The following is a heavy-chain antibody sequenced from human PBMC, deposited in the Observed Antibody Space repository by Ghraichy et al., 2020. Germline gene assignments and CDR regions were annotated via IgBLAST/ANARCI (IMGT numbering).Heavy chain of an antibody. CDR3: ATGHSSSSGGAFDI. CDR2: VYPSGNP. V-gene: IGHV4-61*02. Sequence: SQTLSLTCTVSGGSFSSSSYYWSWIRQPAGKGLEWLGRVYPSGNPDYNPSFNSRLTISLGTSQNQFSLRLTSVTATDTAVYYCATGHSSSSGGAFDIWGQGAMVTVSS. D-gene: IGHD6-6*01. J-gene: IGHJ3*02. CDR1: GGSFSSSSYY.